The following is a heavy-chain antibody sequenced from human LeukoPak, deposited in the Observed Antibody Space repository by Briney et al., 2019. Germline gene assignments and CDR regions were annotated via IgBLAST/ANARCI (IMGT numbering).Heavy chain of an antibody. CDR2: ISSSSGYI. CDR1: GFTFSSYS. Sequence: PGGSLRLSCAASGFTFSSYSMNWVRQAPGKGLEWVSSISSSSGYIYYADSVKGRFTISRDNAKNSLYLQMNSLRAEDTAVYYCARDGGSGSYYNYYYYMDVWGKGTTVTVSS. V-gene: IGHV3-21*01. J-gene: IGHJ6*03. D-gene: IGHD1-26*01. CDR3: ARDGGSGSYYNYYYYMDV.